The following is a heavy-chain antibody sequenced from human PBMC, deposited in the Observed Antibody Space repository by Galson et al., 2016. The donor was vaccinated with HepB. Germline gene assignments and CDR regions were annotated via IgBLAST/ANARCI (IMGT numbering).Heavy chain of an antibody. CDR1: GFTFSNYP. CDR2: VSHDGSNE. J-gene: IGHJ5*02. Sequence: SQRLSCAASGFTFSNYPMHWVRQAAGKGLEWLAVVSHDGSNEYYADSVKGRFTISRDNSKDTLYLQMDSLRPEDAAVYYCARAPQRVCSTTSCYVPSWGQGTLVTVSS. D-gene: IGHD2-2*01. V-gene: IGHV3-30-3*01. CDR3: ARAPQRVCSTTSCYVPS.